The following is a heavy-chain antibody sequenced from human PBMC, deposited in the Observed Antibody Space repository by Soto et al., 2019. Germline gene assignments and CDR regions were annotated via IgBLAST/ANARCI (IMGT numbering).Heavy chain of an antibody. V-gene: IGHV4-59*05. CDR2: IYYTGST. J-gene: IGHJ4*02. D-gene: IGHD1-1*01. CDR1: AGSISTYH. CDR3: ARRYFTRFDY. Sequence: QVQLQESGPGLVKPSETLSLTCSVSAGSISTYHWSWIRQPAGKGLEWIGRIYYTGSTYYNPSLKSRVTISVDTSKNQFSLKLSSVTAADTAVYYCARRYFTRFDYWGQGTLVTVSS.